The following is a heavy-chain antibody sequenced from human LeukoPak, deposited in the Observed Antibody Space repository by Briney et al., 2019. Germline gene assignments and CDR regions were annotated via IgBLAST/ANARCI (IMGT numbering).Heavy chain of an antibody. V-gene: IGHV3-30*02. J-gene: IGHJ5*02. D-gene: IGHD3-9*01. CDR1: GFTFSSYG. CDR2: IRYDGSNK. CDR3: AKVYDNGLNNWFDP. Sequence: GGSLRLSCAASGFTFSSYGMHWVRQAPGKGLEWVAFIRYDGSNKYYADSVKGRFTISRDNSKNTLYLQMNSLRAEDTAVYYCAKVYDNGLNNWFDPWGQGTLVTVSS.